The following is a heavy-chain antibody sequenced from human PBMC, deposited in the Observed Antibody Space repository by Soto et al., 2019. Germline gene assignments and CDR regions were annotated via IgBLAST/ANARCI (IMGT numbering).Heavy chain of an antibody. CDR3: ARGHYYDSSGNPTYYFDY. CDR1: GGSVSSGSYY. Sequence: PSETLSLTCTVSGGSVSSGSYYWSWIRQPPGKGLEWIGYIYHSGSTNYNPSLKSRVTISVDTSKNQFSLKLSSVTAADTAVYYCARGHYYDSSGNPTYYFDYWGQGTLVTVSS. D-gene: IGHD3-22*01. CDR2: IYHSGST. J-gene: IGHJ4*02. V-gene: IGHV4-61*01.